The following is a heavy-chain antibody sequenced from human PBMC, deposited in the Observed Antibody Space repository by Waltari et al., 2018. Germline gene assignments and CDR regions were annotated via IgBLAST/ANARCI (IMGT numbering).Heavy chain of an antibody. Sequence: EVQLVESGGGLVQPGGSLRRSCAASGFTFSSYSMKWVRQAPGKGLEWVSYISSSSSTIYYADSVKGRFTISRDNAKNSLYLQMNSLRAEDTAVYYCARDQLPKDGPHAFDIWGQGTMVTVSS. J-gene: IGHJ3*02. V-gene: IGHV3-48*04. CDR1: GFTFSSYS. CDR2: ISSSSSTI. D-gene: IGHD2-2*01. CDR3: ARDQLPKDGPHAFDI.